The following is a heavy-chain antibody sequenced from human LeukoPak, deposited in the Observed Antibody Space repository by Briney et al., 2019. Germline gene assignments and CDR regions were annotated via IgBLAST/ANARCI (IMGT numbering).Heavy chain of an antibody. CDR3: ARDSGTTGEVKFDP. D-gene: IGHD3-10*01. CDR1: GVSISSYY. V-gene: IGHV4-59*12. CDR2: IYYSGST. Sequence: SETLSLTCTVSGVSISSYYWSWIRQPPGKGLEWIGYIYYSGSTNYYPSLKSRLTISIDTSKNQFSLKLMSVTAADTAVYYCARDSGTTGEVKFDPWGQGTLVTVSS. J-gene: IGHJ5*02.